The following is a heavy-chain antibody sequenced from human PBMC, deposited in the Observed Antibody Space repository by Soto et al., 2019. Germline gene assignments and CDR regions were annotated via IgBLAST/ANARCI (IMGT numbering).Heavy chain of an antibody. CDR3: ARFFGSGFDY. D-gene: IGHD6-19*01. Sequence: EVQLVESGGGLVQPGGSLRLSCVASGFTFSTDSMNWVRQAPGKGLEWVAHISTSGATRYYADSVKGRFTISRDNAKTSLYLQMDSLRNEDTSVYYCARFFGSGFDYWGQGTLVTVSS. CDR1: GFTFSTDS. J-gene: IGHJ4*02. CDR2: ISTSGATR. V-gene: IGHV3-48*02.